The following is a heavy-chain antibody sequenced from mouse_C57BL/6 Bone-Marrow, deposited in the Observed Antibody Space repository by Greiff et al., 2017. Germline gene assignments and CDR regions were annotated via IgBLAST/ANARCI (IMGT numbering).Heavy chain of an antibody. CDR3: TRKIYYGYDGRFAY. V-gene: IGHV1-15*01. D-gene: IGHD2-2*01. Sequence: QVQLQQSGAELVRPGASVTLSCKASGYTFTDYEMHWVKQTPVHGLEWIGAIDPETGGTAYNQKFKGKAILTADNSSSTAYMELRSLTSEDSAFYYCTRKIYYGYDGRFAYWGQGTLVTVSA. CDR1: GYTFTDYE. J-gene: IGHJ3*01. CDR2: IDPETGGT.